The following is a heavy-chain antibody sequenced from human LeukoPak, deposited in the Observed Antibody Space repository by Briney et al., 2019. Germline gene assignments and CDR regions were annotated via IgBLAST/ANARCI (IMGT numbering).Heavy chain of an antibody. CDR3: TRFRYAYYDFWSGLDV. CDR2: IRSKAYGGTT. Sequence: GGSLRLSXTASGFTFGDYAMSWFRQAPGKGLEWVGFIRSKAYGGTTEYAASVRGRFTISRDDSKSIAYLQMNSLKTEDTAVYYCTRFRYAYYDFWSGLDVWGKGTTVTVSS. V-gene: IGHV3-49*03. D-gene: IGHD3-3*01. CDR1: GFTFGDYA. J-gene: IGHJ6*04.